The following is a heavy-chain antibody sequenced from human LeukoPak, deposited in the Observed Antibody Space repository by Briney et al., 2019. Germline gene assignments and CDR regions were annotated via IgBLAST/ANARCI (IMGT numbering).Heavy chain of an antibody. CDR2: IYAGNSDT. CDR3: AILNHPDGRVY. D-gene: IGHD5-24*01. V-gene: IGHV5-51*01. CDR1: GYTFTTSW. J-gene: IGHJ4*02. Sequence: GESLKISCQGFGYTFTTSWIGWVRQLPGKGLEWMAIIYAGNSDTKYSPSFQGQVSISTVRSISTAYLQWSSLQASGTAIYYCAILNHPDGRVYWGQGTLVTVSS.